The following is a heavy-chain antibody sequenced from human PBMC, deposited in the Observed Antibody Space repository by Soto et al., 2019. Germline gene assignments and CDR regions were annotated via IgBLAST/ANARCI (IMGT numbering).Heavy chain of an antibody. V-gene: IGHV3-30*03. CDR2: MSFDGSIK. J-gene: IGHJ3*02. Sequence: GGSLRLSCAASGFIFSSYGMNWVRQAPGKGLEWVAVMSFDGSIKYYADSVKGRFTISRDNSKNTLYLQMNSLRAEDTAVYYCARDLVGCSSTSCYTDTAFDIWGQGTMVTVSS. CDR1: GFIFSSYG. D-gene: IGHD2-2*02. CDR3: ARDLVGCSSTSCYTDTAFDI.